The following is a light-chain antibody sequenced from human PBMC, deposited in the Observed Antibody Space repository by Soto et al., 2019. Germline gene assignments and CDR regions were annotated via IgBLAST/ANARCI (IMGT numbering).Light chain of an antibody. Sequence: QSALTQPPSASGSPGQSVTISCTGTSSDIGGYKYVSWYQQHPGKAPKLMIYEVSKRPSGVPDRFSGSKSGNTASLTVSGLQAEDEADYYCSSYAASNNFYVFGTGTKVTVL. CDR3: SSYAASNNFYV. CDR2: EVS. V-gene: IGLV2-8*01. J-gene: IGLJ1*01. CDR1: SSDIGGYKY.